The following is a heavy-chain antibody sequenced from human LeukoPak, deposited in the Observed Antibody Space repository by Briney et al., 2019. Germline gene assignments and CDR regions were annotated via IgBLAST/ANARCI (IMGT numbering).Heavy chain of an antibody. J-gene: IGHJ2*01. Sequence: GGSLRLSCAASGFTFSTYAMSWVRQAPGKGLEWVSAISGSGANTYYADSVKGRFTISRDNSKNMLYLQMNSLRAEDTAVYYCAKDAVGGLRWYFDRWGRGTLVTVSS. CDR2: ISGSGANT. D-gene: IGHD3-16*01. V-gene: IGHV3-23*01. CDR1: GFTFSTYA. CDR3: AKDAVGGLRWYFDR.